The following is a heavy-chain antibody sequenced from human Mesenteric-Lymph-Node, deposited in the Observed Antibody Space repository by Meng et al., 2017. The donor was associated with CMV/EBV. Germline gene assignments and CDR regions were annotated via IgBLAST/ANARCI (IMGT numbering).Heavy chain of an antibody. V-gene: IGHV1-2*06. J-gene: IGHJ4*02. D-gene: IGHD6-13*01. CDR2: INPNRGDT. Sequence: SGYTFTGYYLHWVRQAPGQGLEWMGRINPNRGDTNYAQKFQGRVTMTRDTSINTAYMELSSLRSDDTAVYYCARDIGGLSSSWSFDYWGQGTLVTVSS. CDR3: ARDIGGLSSSWSFDY. CDR1: GYTFTGYY.